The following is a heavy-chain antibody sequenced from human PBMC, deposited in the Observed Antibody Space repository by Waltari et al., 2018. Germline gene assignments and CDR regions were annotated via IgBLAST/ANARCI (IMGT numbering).Heavy chain of an antibody. J-gene: IGHJ5*02. Sequence: QVQLVESGGGVVQPGRSLRLSCAASGFTFSSYGMHWVRQAPGKGLEWVAFIRYDGSNKYYADSVKGRFTISRDNSKNTLYLQMNSLRAEDTAVYYCAKDITVGWFDPWGQGTLVTVSS. CDR1: GFTFSSYG. D-gene: IGHD3-3*01. V-gene: IGHV3-30*02. CDR3: AKDITVGWFDP. CDR2: IRYDGSNK.